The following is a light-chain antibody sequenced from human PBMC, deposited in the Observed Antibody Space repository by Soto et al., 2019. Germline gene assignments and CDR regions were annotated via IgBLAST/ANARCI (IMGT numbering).Light chain of an antibody. J-gene: IGLJ3*02. CDR2: SNT. Sequence: QSVLTQPPSVSGAPGQRVTISCTGSSSNIGAGYGVHWYQQLPGTAPKLLIYSNTNRPSGVPDRFSGSKSGTSASLAITGLQAEDEADYYCQSYDSRLSGSVFGGGTKLTVL. V-gene: IGLV1-40*01. CDR3: QSYDSRLSGSV. CDR1: SSNIGAGYG.